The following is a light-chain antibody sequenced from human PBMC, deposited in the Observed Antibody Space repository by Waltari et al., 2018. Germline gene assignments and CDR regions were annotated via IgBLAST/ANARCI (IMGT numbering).Light chain of an antibody. V-gene: IGKV3-20*01. CDR3: QQYGNSPVT. J-gene: IGKJ1*01. CDR2: GAS. CDR1: QSVSSSY. Sequence: EIVLTQSPGTLSLSPGESATLPCRASQSVSSSYLAWYQQKPDQAPRLLIYGASSRATGIPDRFSGSDSGTDFTLTLSRLETEDFAFYYCQQYGNSPVTFGQGTKVEIQ.